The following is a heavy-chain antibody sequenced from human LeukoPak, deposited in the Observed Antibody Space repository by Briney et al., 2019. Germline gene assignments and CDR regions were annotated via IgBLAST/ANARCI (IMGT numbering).Heavy chain of an antibody. V-gene: IGHV4-4*09. CDR3: ARHVIADYYYYYMDV. CDR1: GGSISSYY. Sequence: SETLSLTCTVSGGSISSYYWSWIRQPPGKGLEWIGYIYTSGSTNYNPSLESRVTISVDTSKNQFSLRLSSVTAADTAVYYCARHVIADYYYYYMDVWGKGTTVTVSS. D-gene: IGHD2/OR15-2a*01. CDR2: IYTSGST. J-gene: IGHJ6*03.